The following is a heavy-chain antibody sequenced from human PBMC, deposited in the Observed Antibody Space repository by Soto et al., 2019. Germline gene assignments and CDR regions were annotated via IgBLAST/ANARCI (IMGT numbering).Heavy chain of an antibody. CDR3: ARDFNYYDSSGYPENYYYYGMDV. CDR2: ISSSSSTI. J-gene: IGHJ6*02. Sequence: GGSLRLSCAASGFTFSSYSMNWVRQAPGKGLEWVSYISSSSSTIYYADSVKGRFTISRDNAKNSLYLQMNSLRDEDTAVYYCARDFNYYDSSGYPENYYYYGMDVWGQGTTVTVSS. D-gene: IGHD3-22*01. CDR1: GFTFSSYS. V-gene: IGHV3-48*02.